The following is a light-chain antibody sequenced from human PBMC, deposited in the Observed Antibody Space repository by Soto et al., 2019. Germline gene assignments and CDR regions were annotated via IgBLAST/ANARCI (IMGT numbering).Light chain of an antibody. Sequence: QSALTQPASVSGSPGQSITVSCTGTSSDIGGYNYVSWYQQHPGKAPKLMVYEVTNRPSGVSDRFSGSKSGNTASLTISGLQADDEGYYYCSSYTSRSNLYVFGTGTQLTVL. CDR3: SSYTSRSNLYV. CDR1: SSDIGGYNY. J-gene: IGLJ1*01. CDR2: EVT. V-gene: IGLV2-14*01.